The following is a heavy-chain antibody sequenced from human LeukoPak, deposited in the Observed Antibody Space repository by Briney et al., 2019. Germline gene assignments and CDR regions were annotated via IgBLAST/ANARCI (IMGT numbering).Heavy chain of an antibody. CDR1: GGSISSSYYY. J-gene: IGHJ4*02. Sequence: SETLSLTCTVSGGSISSSYYYWGWIRQPPGKGLEWIGSIYYSGATYYNPSLKSRVTISVDTSKNQFSLKLSSVTAADTAVYYCASEDFWSGYPLGYWGQGTLVTVSS. CDR3: ASEDFWSGYPLGY. CDR2: IYYSGAT. D-gene: IGHD3-3*01. V-gene: IGHV4-39*01.